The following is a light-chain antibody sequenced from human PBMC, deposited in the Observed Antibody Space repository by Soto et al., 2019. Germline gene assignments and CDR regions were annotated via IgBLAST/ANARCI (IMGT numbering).Light chain of an antibody. Sequence: DIQMTQSPSSLSASVGDRVTITCRTSQSIRNDLGWYQQKPGKVPKRLMYGASTLQSGVPSRFSGSGSGTEFTLTISSLQPEDFATYYCLHQNSYLALRFGGGTKVEMK. CDR1: QSIRND. CDR2: GAS. J-gene: IGKJ4*01. CDR3: LHQNSYLALR. V-gene: IGKV1-17*01.